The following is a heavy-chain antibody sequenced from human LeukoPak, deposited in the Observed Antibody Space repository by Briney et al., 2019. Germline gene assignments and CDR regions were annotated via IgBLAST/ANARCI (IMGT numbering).Heavy chain of an antibody. V-gene: IGHV1-18*01. CDR3: ARSITIFGVVITSYYGMDV. CDR1: GGTFSSYA. CDR2: ISAYNGNT. J-gene: IGHJ6*02. Sequence: ASVKVSCRASGGTFSSYAISWVRQAPGQGLEWMGWISAYNGNTNYAQKLQGRVTMTTDTSTSTAYMELRSLRSDDTAVYYCARSITIFGVVITSYYGMDVWGQGTTVTVSS. D-gene: IGHD3-3*01.